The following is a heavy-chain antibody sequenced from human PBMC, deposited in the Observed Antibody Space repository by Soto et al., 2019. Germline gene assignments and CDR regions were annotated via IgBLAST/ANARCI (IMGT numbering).Heavy chain of an antibody. CDR1: CGSISSGDYY. V-gene: IGHV4-30-4*01. Sequence: ASETLSLTCTVSCGSISSGDYYWSWIRQPPGKGLEWIGYIYYSGSTYYNPSLKSRVTISVDTSKNQFSLKLSSVTAADTAVYYCARLLLCYGMDVWGQGTTVTVSS. D-gene: IGHD2-15*01. CDR3: ARLLLCYGMDV. J-gene: IGHJ6*02. CDR2: IYYSGST.